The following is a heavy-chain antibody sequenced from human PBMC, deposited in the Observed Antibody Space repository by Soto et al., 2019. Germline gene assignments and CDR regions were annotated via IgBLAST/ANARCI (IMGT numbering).Heavy chain of an antibody. CDR2: IYYRSKWFH. V-gene: IGHV6-1*01. J-gene: IGHJ6*02. CDR3: ARVHCSAGTCLDGLDF. CDR1: GDSVSSNGAC. Sequence: PSQTLSLPCVLSGDSVSSNGACWNWIRQSPSRGLQWLGRIYYRSKWFHDYAASVESRMAINPDTSRNQFSLQLNYVTPEDTAVYYCARVHCSAGTCLDGLDFWGQGTTVTGS. D-gene: IGHD2-15*01.